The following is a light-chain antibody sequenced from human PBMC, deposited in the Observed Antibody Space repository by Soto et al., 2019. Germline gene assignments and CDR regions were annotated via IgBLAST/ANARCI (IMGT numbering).Light chain of an antibody. V-gene: IGKV1-5*01. CDR1: QSISNW. CDR2: DAS. J-gene: IGKJ1*01. Sequence: DIQMTQSPSTLSASVGDRVTITCRASQSISNWLAWYQQKPGKAPELLIFDASSLESGAPSRFSDYGSGTECTLTISILQPDDFATYYCQHFNSYPWTFGQGTKVELK. CDR3: QHFNSYPWT.